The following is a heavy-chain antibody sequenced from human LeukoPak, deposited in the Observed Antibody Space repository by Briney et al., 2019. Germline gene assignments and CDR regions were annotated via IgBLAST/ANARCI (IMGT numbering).Heavy chain of an antibody. CDR2: INYRGST. CDR1: NASISSNTYY. D-gene: IGHD3-16*01. CDR3: AREGGGFDY. J-gene: IGHJ4*02. V-gene: IGHV4-39*07. Sequence: SETLSLTCTVSNASISSNTYYRAWIRQPPGKGLEYIGSINYRGSTYYNPSLKSRVIMSVDTSKNQFSLKLTSVTAADTAVYYCAREGGGFDYWGQGTLVTVSS.